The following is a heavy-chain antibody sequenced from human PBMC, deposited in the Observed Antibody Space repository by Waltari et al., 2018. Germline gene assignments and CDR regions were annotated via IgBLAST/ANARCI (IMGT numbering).Heavy chain of an antibody. Sequence: QVRLVQSGAEVRKPGSSVRVSCEASGGSFGTYAITWVRQAPGQGLEWMAGIIPSYGTPNYAQKFQGRVTIAADASTRTAYMDLSSLRSDDTAVYYCAKRIVGGPFDVWGQGTVVTVSS. D-gene: IGHD1-26*01. CDR3: AKRIVGGPFDV. V-gene: IGHV1-69*13. CDR2: IIPSYGTP. CDR1: GGSFGTYA. J-gene: IGHJ3*01.